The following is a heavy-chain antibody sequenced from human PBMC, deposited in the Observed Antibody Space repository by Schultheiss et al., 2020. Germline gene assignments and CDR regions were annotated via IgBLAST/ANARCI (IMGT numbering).Heavy chain of an antibody. J-gene: IGHJ4*02. CDR2: ISGSGGST. Sequence: GGSLRLSCAASGFTFSSYAMSWVRQAPGKGLEWVSGISGSGGSTDYADSVKGRFTISRDNSKNTLYLQMNSLRAEDTAVYYCATGHGVGYCSGGSCYVDYWGQGTLVTVSS. V-gene: IGHV3-23*01. CDR3: ATGHGVGYCSGGSCYVDY. D-gene: IGHD2-15*01. CDR1: GFTFSSYA.